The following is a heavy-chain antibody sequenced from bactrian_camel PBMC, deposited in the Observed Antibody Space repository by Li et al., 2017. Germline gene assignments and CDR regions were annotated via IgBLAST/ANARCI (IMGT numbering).Heavy chain of an antibody. J-gene: IGHJ4*01. D-gene: IGHD3*01. CDR1: GSTWTTFC. CDR2: TATSGIDI. Sequence: HVQLVESGGGSVQAGGPLRLSCAASGSTWTTFCMGWFRQAPGKEREGIAFTATSGIDIYVADSVKGRFTVSRDNAKDTLYLQMNSLKVEDTAVYYCALGSSRQATMTARGKGTQVTVS. V-gene: IGHV3S60*01.